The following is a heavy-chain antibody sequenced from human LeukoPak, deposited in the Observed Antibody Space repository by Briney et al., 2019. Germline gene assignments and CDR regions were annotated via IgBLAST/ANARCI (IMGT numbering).Heavy chain of an antibody. CDR3: ARAHCSSTSCLYYYYYYYMDV. Sequence: SVKVSCKASGGTFSSYAISWVRQAPGQGLEWMGGIIPIFGSANYAQKFQGRVTITADESTSTAYMELSSLRSEDTAVYYCARAHCSSTSCLYYYYYYYMDVWGKGTTVTVSS. D-gene: IGHD2-2*01. CDR2: IIPIFGSA. J-gene: IGHJ6*03. V-gene: IGHV1-69*01. CDR1: GGTFSSYA.